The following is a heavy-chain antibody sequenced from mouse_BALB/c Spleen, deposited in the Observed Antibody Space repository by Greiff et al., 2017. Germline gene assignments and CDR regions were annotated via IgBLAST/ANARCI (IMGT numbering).Heavy chain of an antibody. Sequence: EVKLMESGGGLVKPGGSLKLSCAASGFTFSSYAMSWVRQTPEKRLEWVASISSGGSTYYPDSVKGRFTISRDNARNILYLQMSSLRSEDTAMYYCARGSRNYDYFDYWGQGTTLTVSS. CDR2: ISSGGST. D-gene: IGHD2-1*01. CDR3: ARGSRNYDYFDY. V-gene: IGHV5-6-5*01. CDR1: GFTFSSYA. J-gene: IGHJ2*01.